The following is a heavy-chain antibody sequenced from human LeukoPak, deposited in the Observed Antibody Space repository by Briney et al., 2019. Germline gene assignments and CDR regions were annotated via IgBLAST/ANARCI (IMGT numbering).Heavy chain of an antibody. CDR1: GFTFSSYA. Sequence: PGGSLRLFCAASGFTFSSYAMNWVRQAPGKGLEWLSYISSDSSTIYSADSVKGRFTISRDNAKNSLYLQMHSLRAEDTAVYYCARDYGGIDYWGQGTLVTVSS. CDR2: ISSDSSTI. J-gene: IGHJ4*02. D-gene: IGHD3-10*01. V-gene: IGHV3-48*01. CDR3: ARDYGGIDY.